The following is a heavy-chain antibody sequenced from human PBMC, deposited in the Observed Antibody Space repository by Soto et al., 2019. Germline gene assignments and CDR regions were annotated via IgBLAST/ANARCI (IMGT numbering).Heavy chain of an antibody. CDR1: GGSISSSSYY. CDR3: ARHIGYCSGGSCYFDWFDP. J-gene: IGHJ5*02. Sequence: SETLSLTCTVSGGSISSSSYYWGWIRQPPGKGLEWIGSIYYSGSTYYNPSLKSRVTISVDTSKNQFSLKLSSVTAADTAVYYCARHIGYCSGGSCYFDWFDPWGQG. V-gene: IGHV4-39*01. D-gene: IGHD2-15*01. CDR2: IYYSGST.